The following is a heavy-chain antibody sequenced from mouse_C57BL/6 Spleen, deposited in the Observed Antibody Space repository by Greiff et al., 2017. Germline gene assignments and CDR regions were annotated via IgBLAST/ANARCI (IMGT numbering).Heavy chain of an antibody. CDR1: GYSITSGYY. V-gene: IGHV3-6*01. Sequence: DVKLQESGPGLVKPSQSLSLTCSVTGYSITSGYYWNWIRQFPGNKLEWMGYISYDGSNNYNPSLKNRISITRDTSKNQFFLKLNSVTTEDTATYYCARDNLGRNAMDYWGQGTSVTVSS. CDR3: ARDNLGRNAMDY. J-gene: IGHJ4*01. D-gene: IGHD4-1*01. CDR2: ISYDGSN.